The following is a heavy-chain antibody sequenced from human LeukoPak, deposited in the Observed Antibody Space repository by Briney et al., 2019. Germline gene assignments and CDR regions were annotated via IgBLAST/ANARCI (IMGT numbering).Heavy chain of an antibody. CDR3: ARVLRGYSYGYAEYYYYYYMDV. CDR2: ISAYNGNT. V-gene: IGHV1-18*01. J-gene: IGHJ6*03. Sequence: GASVKVSCKASGYTFTSYGISWVRQAPGQGLEWMGWISAYNGNTNYAQKLQGRVTMTTDTSTSTAYMELRSLRSDDTAVYYCARVLRGYSYGYAEYYYYYYMDVWGKGTTVTVSS. D-gene: IGHD5-18*01. CDR1: GYTFTSYG.